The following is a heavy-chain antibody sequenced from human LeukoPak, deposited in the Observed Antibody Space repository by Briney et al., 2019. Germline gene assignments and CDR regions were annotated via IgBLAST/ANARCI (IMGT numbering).Heavy chain of an antibody. V-gene: IGHV4-4*07. CDR3: ARDRNHYYYYYGMDV. CDR2: IYTSGST. J-gene: IGHJ6*02. CDR1: GGSFSGYY. Sequence: KPSETLSLTCAVYGGSFSGYYWSWIRQPAGKGLEWIGRIYTSGSTNYNPSLKSRVTMSVDTSKNQFSLKLSSVTAADTAVYYCARDRNHYYYYYGMDVWGQGTTVTVSS.